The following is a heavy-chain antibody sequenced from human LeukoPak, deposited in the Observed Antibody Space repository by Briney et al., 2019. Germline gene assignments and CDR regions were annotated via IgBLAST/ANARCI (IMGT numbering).Heavy chain of an antibody. J-gene: IGHJ6*03. D-gene: IGHD2-8*01. CDR3: ARDSLRYYYYMDV. Sequence: GGSLRLSCEASGFSFPYGMSWVRQAPGKGLEWVSGITNSGENTYYADSVKGRFTISRDNAKNSLYLQMNSLRAEDTAVYYCARDSLRYYYYMDVWGKGTTVTISS. V-gene: IGHV3-21*01. CDR1: GFSFPYG. CDR2: ITNSGENT.